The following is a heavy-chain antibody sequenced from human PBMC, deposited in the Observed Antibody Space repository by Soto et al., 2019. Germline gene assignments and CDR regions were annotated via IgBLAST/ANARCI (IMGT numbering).Heavy chain of an antibody. J-gene: IGHJ4*01. Sequence: EVQLVESGGGLVRPGRSLRLSCTASGFTFDDYAMHWVRQALGRGLEWVSGITWNSGNIAYADSVKGRFTIARDDDNNSLYLQKKRLRPEDTALYYCVKDSYAACHRVVSTAEYFFDYWGHGTLVTVSS. D-gene: IGHD2-15*01. CDR3: VKDSYAACHRVVSTAEYFFDY. CDR2: ITWNSGNI. CDR1: GFTFDDYA. V-gene: IGHV3-9*01.